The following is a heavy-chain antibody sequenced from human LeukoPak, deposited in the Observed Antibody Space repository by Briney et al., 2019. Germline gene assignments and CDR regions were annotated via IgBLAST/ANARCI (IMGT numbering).Heavy chain of an antibody. Sequence: GGSLRLSCAASGFTFSSYWMHWVRHTPGKGLVWVSRIKGDGSSTSYADSVKGRFTISRDNAKNTLYLQMNSLRAEDTAVYYCAREASDDFWSGYYHYYYYGMDVWGQGTTVTVSS. CDR3: AREASDDFWSGYYHYYYYGMDV. V-gene: IGHV3-74*01. J-gene: IGHJ6*02. D-gene: IGHD3-3*01. CDR2: IKGDGSST. CDR1: GFTFSSYW.